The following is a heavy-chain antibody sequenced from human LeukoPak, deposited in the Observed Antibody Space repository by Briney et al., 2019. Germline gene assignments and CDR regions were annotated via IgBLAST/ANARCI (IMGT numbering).Heavy chain of an antibody. CDR1: GGSISNYY. J-gene: IGHJ2*01. Sequence: SETLSLTCTVSGGSISNYYWSWIRQSPGKGLEWIAYIYNSGSTNYNPSLKSRVTISVDTSKNQFSLKLSSVTAADTAVYYCARREVTTSWYFNLWGRGTLVTVSS. D-gene: IGHD4-17*01. CDR3: ARREVTTSWYFNL. V-gene: IGHV4-59*08. CDR2: IYNSGST.